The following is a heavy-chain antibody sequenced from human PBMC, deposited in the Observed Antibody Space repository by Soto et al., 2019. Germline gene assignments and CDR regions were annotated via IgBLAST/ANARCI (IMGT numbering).Heavy chain of an antibody. D-gene: IGHD4-17*01. CDR3: AAGYGYYGDYDAFDI. V-gene: IGHV1-58*02. CDR1: GFTFTSSA. Sequence: ASVKVSCKASGFTFTSSAMQWVRHARGQRLEWIGWIVVGSGNTNYAQKFQERVTITRDMSTSTAYMELSSLRSEDTAVYYCAAGYGYYGDYDAFDIWGQGTMVTVSS. J-gene: IGHJ3*02. CDR2: IVVGSGNT.